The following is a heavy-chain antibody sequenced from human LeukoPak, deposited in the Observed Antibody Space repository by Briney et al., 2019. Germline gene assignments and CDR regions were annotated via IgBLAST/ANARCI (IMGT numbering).Heavy chain of an antibody. V-gene: IGHV3-21*01. J-gene: IGHJ4*02. CDR1: GFTFSSYS. CDR2: ITRSNYL. CDR3: ARGPLPDY. Sequence: PGGSLRLSCAASGFTFSSYSMNWVRQAPGKGLEWVSSITRSNYLYYADSVKGRFTISRDNAKNSLYLQMNSLRAEDTAVYYCARGPLPDYWGQGTLVTVSS.